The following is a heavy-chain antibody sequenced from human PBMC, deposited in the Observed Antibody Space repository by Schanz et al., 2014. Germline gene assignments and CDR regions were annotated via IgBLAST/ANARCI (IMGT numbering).Heavy chain of an antibody. D-gene: IGHD1-26*01. CDR3: ARSRSGFYFDY. J-gene: IGHJ4*02. CDR2: VPFDGSQK. V-gene: IGHV3-30*04. CDR1: GFTFSSYA. Sequence: VQLMESGGGLVKPGGSLRLSCVASGFTFSSYALHWVRQAPGKGLEWVAFVPFDGSQKFYADSVKGRFTISRDNSKNTVYLQMNSLRAEDTAVYYCARSRSGFYFDYWGQGTLVTVSS.